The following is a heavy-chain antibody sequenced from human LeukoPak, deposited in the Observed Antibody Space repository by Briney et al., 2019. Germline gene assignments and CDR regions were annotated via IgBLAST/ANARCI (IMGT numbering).Heavy chain of an antibody. CDR2: IYYSGST. V-gene: IGHV4-39*01. Sequence: SETLSLTCTVSGGPISSSSSDWGWIRQPPGKGLEWIGSIYYSGSTYYNPSLKSRVTISVDTSKNQFSLKLSSVTAADTAVYYCARQEEYYDFWSGYYKASNWFDPWGQGTLVTVSS. J-gene: IGHJ5*02. D-gene: IGHD3-3*01. CDR1: GGPISSSSSD. CDR3: ARQEEYYDFWSGYYKASNWFDP.